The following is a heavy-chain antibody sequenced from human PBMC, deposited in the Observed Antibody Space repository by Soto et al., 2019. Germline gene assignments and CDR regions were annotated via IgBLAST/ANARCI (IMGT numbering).Heavy chain of an antibody. CDR3: AKAKRDSSSSQLYYFDY. D-gene: IGHD6-6*01. Sequence: PGGSLRLSCAASGFTFSSHAMSWVRQAPGKGLEWVSAISGSGGSTYYADSVKGRFTISRDNSKNTLYLQMNSLRAEDTAVYYCAKAKRDSSSSQLYYFDYWGQGTLVTVSS. CDR2: ISGSGGST. CDR1: GFTFSSHA. J-gene: IGHJ4*02. V-gene: IGHV3-23*01.